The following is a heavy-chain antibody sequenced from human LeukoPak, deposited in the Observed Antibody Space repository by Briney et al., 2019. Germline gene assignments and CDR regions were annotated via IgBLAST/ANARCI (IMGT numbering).Heavy chain of an antibody. CDR3: ASRYYRGMN. J-gene: IGHJ4*02. D-gene: IGHD1-14*01. CDR2: IYYSGST. Sequence: SETLSLTCTVSGGSISSYYWSWIRQPPGKGLEWIGYIYYSGSTNYNPSLKSRVTISVDTSKNQFSLKLSSVTAADTAVYYCASRYYRGMNWGQGTLVTVSS. CDR1: GGSISSYY. V-gene: IGHV4-59*08.